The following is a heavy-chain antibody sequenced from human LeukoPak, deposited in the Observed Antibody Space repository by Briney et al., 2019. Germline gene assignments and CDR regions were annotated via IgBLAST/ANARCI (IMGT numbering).Heavy chain of an antibody. J-gene: IGHJ4*02. CDR1: GFTFISYG. CDR3: ARSDIVVVPAALDY. D-gene: IGHD2-2*01. Sequence: GGPLRLSCAASGFTFISYGMPWVRQAPGKGLEWVAVIWYDGSNKYYADSVKGRFTISRDNSKNTLYLQTNSLRAEDTAVYYCARSDIVVVPAALDYWGQGTLVTVSS. V-gene: IGHV3-33*01. CDR2: IWYDGSNK.